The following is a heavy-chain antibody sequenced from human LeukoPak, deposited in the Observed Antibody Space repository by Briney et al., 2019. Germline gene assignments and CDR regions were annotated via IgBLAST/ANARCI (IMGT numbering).Heavy chain of an antibody. CDR1: GYTFTSYD. CDR3: ARSGGDDYVWGSYPLNWFDP. Sequence: ASVKVSCKASGYTFTSYDINWVRQATGQGLEWMGWMNPNSGNTGYAQKFQGRVTMTRNTSISTAYMELSSLRSEDTAVYYCARSGGDDYVWGSYPLNWFDPWGQGTLVTVSS. CDR2: MNPNSGNT. J-gene: IGHJ5*02. D-gene: IGHD3-16*02. V-gene: IGHV1-8*01.